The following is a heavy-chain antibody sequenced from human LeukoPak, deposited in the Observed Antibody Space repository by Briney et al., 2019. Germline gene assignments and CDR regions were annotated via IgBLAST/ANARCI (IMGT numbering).Heavy chain of an antibody. V-gene: IGHV4-34*01. CDR2: INHSGST. D-gene: IGHD2-15*01. Sequence: KPSETLSLTCAVYGGSFSDYYWSWIRQPPGKGLEWIGEINHSGSTNYNPSLKSRVTISVDTSKNQFSLKLSSVTAADTAVYYCARGVYCSGGSCYLDYWGQGTLVTVSS. CDR1: GGSFSDYY. CDR3: ARGVYCSGGSCYLDY. J-gene: IGHJ4*02.